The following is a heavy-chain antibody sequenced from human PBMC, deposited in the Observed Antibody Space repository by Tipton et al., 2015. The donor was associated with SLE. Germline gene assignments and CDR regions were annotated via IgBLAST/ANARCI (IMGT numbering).Heavy chain of an antibody. V-gene: IGHV4-61*02. J-gene: IGHJ4*02. CDR1: GVSINSGSYY. D-gene: IGHD2-15*01. Sequence: GLVKPSETLSLTCTVSGVSINSGSYYWSWFRQPAGKELEWIGHIYTSGATDYNPSLKSRVTISTDTSKNQFYLKLNSVTAADTAVYYCARDLTSRWYYYWGLGTLVTVSP. CDR3: ARDLTSRWYYY. CDR2: IYTSGAT.